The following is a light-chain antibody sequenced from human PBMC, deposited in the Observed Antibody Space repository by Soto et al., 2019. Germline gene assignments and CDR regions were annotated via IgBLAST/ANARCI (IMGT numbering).Light chain of an antibody. Sequence: ALTQPPSASGSPGQSVAISCTGTSSDVGGYNYVSWYQQHPGKAPKLMIYEVNKRPSGVPDRFSGSKSGNTASLTVSGLQAEDEADYYCSSYAGSSNVFGTGSKVTVL. CDR1: SSDVGGYNY. J-gene: IGLJ1*01. V-gene: IGLV2-8*01. CDR3: SSYAGSSNV. CDR2: EVN.